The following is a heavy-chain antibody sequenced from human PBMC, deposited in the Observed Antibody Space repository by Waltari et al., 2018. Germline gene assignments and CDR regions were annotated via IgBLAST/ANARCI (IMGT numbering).Heavy chain of an antibody. D-gene: IGHD1-1*01. CDR2: TIPVFRSA. J-gene: IGHJ3*02. CDR1: GGTFSNYA. CDR3: ARPRTTVGTGLWNDGLQI. V-gene: IGHV1-69*01. Sequence: QVQLVQSGAEVKKPGSSVKVSCKASGGTFSNYAITWVRQAPGQGLEWMGGTIPVFRSAQYAQNFLDSDTITADESTSTAYMELMGLTSDDTAVYYCARPRTTVGTGLWNDGLQIWGQGTLVTVSS.